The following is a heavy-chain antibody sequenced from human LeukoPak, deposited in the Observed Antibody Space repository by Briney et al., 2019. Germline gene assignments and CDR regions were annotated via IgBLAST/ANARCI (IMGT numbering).Heavy chain of an antibody. Sequence: SETLSLTCTVSGGSISSSSYYWGWIRQPPGKGLEWIGSIYYSGNTFYNPSLKSRVTISVDTSKNQFSLKLSSVTAADTAVYYCARFTTSTSIDYWGQGTLVTVSS. D-gene: IGHD2-2*01. V-gene: IGHV4-39*07. CDR2: IYYSGNT. CDR1: GGSISSSSYY. CDR3: ARFTTSTSIDY. J-gene: IGHJ4*02.